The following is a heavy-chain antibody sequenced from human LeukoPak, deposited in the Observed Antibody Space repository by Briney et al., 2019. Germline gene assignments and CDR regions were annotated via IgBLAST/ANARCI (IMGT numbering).Heavy chain of an antibody. CDR2: IRYDGSNK. CDR1: GFTFSSYG. J-gene: IGHJ4*02. Sequence: GGSLRLSCAASGFTFSSYGMHWVRQAPGKGLEWVAFIRYDGSNKYYADSVKGRFTISRDNSKNTLYLQMNSLRAEDTAVYYYARSPLVTATHFDYWGQGTLVTVSS. CDR3: ARSPLVTATHFDY. D-gene: IGHD2-21*02. V-gene: IGHV3-30*02.